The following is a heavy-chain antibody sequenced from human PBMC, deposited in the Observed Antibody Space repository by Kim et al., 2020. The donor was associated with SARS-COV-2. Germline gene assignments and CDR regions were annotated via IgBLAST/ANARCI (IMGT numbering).Heavy chain of an antibody. CDR3: ATLGGPYDSSGYSYY. V-gene: IGHV4-39*01. Sequence: SETLSLTCTVSAGSISSSSYYWGCIRQPPGKGLEWIGSIYYSGSTYYNPSLKSRVTISVDTSKNQFSLKLSSVTAADTAVYYCATLGGPYDSSGYSYYWGQGTLVTVSS. J-gene: IGHJ4*02. CDR2: IYYSGST. D-gene: IGHD3-22*01. CDR1: AGSISSSSYY.